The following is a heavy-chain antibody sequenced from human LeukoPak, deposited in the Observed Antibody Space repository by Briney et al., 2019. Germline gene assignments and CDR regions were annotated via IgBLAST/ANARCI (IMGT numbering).Heavy chain of an antibody. Sequence: ASVKVSCKASGYTFTGYYMHWVRQAPGQGLEWMRWINPNSGGTNYAQKFQGRVTMTRDTSISTAYMELSRLRSDDTAVYYCARDGPYYYGSGSYYKPLYYFDYWGQGTLVTVSS. CDR1: GYTFTGYY. V-gene: IGHV1-2*02. J-gene: IGHJ4*02. CDR3: ARDGPYYYGSGSYYKPLYYFDY. D-gene: IGHD3-10*01. CDR2: INPNSGGT.